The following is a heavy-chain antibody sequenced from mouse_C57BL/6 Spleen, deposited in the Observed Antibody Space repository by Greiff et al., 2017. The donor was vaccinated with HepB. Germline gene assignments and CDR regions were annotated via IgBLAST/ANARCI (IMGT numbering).Heavy chain of an antibody. V-gene: IGHV6-3*01. CDR3: TSGGWLLNWYFDV. D-gene: IGHD2-3*01. CDR1: GFTFSNYW. Sequence: EVKVEESGGGLVQPGGSMKLSCVASGFTFSNYWMNWVRQSPEKGLEWVAQIRLKSDNYATHYAESVKGRFTISRDDSKSSVYLQMNNLRAEDTGIYYCTSGGWLLNWYFDVWGTGTTVTVSS. J-gene: IGHJ1*03. CDR2: IRLKSDNYAT.